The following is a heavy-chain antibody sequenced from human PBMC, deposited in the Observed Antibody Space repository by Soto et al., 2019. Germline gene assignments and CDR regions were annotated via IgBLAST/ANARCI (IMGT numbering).Heavy chain of an antibody. Sequence: QVQLQESGPGLVKPSQTLSLTCTVSGGSISSGGYYWSWIRQHPGKGLEWLGYIYYSGITYYNPSLKSRVTISVDTAKHQFSLKLSSVTAADTAVYYCARVWGGITIFGVVIGYFDYWGQGTLVTVSS. J-gene: IGHJ4*02. CDR3: ARVWGGITIFGVVIGYFDY. D-gene: IGHD3-3*01. V-gene: IGHV4-31*03. CDR1: GGSISSGGYY. CDR2: IYYSGIT.